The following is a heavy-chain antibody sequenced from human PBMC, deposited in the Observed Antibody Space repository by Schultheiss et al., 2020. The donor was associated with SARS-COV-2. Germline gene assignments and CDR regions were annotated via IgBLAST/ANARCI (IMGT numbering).Heavy chain of an antibody. CDR2: IYPGDSDT. V-gene: IGHV5-51*01. CDR1: GYSFTSYW. D-gene: IGHD3-3*01. CDR3: ARLGREFWSGYYILNWFDP. J-gene: IGHJ5*02. Sequence: GESLKISCKGSGYSFTSYWIGWVRQMPGKGLEWMGIIYPGDSDTRYSPSFQGQVTISADKSISTAYLQWSSLKASDTAMYYCARLGREFWSGYYILNWFDPWGQGTLVTVSS.